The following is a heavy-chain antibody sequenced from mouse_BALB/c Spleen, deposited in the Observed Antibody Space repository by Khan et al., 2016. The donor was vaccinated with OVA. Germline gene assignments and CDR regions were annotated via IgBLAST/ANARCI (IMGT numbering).Heavy chain of an antibody. Sequence: EVELVESGPGLVKPSQSLSLTCTVTGYSITSDYAWNWIRQFPGNKLEWMGYISYSGNTKYNPSLKSRISITRDTSKNQFFLQLNFVTIEDTAAYYCARIQGGDFDYWGQVTTLTVSS. J-gene: IGHJ2*01. CDR3: ARIQGGDFDY. V-gene: IGHV3-2*02. D-gene: IGHD3-2*02. CDR2: ISYSGNT. CDR1: GYSITSDYA.